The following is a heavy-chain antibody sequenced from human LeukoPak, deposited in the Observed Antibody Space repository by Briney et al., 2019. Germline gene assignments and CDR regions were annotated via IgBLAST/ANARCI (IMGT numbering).Heavy chain of an antibody. CDR1: GYTFTVNY. CDR2: LNPNSGAT. J-gene: IGHJ4*02. D-gene: IGHD6-13*01. Sequence: VASVKVSCKPSGYTFTVNYLHWVRQAPGQGLEWMGWLNPNSGATNYAQKCQGRVTLTRVTSISTAYMELTRLTSDDTAMYYCARGAGSSWFDYWGQGALVTVSS. CDR3: ARGAGSSWFDY. V-gene: IGHV1-2*02.